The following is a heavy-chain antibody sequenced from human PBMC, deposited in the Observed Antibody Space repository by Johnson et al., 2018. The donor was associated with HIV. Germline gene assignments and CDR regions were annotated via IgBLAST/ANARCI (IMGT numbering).Heavy chain of an antibody. CDR2: ISYDGSNK. CDR3: ARDTSWSDTGSIDAFDI. Sequence: QLVESGGGVVQPGGSLRLSCAASVFTFSSYAMHWVRQAPGKGLEWVAVISYDGSNKYYVDSVKGRFTISRDNAKNSLYLQMNSLRAEDTAVYYCARDTSWSDTGSIDAFDIWGQGTMVTVSS. J-gene: IGHJ3*02. CDR1: VFTFSSYA. V-gene: IGHV3-30-3*01. D-gene: IGHD1-14*01.